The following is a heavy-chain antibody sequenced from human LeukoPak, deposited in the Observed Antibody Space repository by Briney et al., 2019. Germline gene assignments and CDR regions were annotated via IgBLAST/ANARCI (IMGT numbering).Heavy chain of an antibody. CDR1: GYTFTSYY. CDR3: ASLSHDYGDYADY. V-gene: IGHV1-46*01. D-gene: IGHD4-17*01. J-gene: IGHJ4*02. CDR2: INPSGGST. Sequence: ASVKVSCKASGYTFTSYYMHWVRQAPGQGLEWMGIINPSGGSTSYAQKFQGRVTITRDTSASTAYMELSSLRSEDTAVYYCASLSHDYGDYADYWGQGTLVTVSS.